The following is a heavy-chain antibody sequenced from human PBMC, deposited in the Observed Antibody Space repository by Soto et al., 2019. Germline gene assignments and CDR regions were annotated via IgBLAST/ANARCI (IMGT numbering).Heavy chain of an antibody. V-gene: IGHV3-23*01. Sequence: GSLRLSCAACGFTFSSSAMSWVRQAPGKGLEWVSAISGSGVSTYYADSVKGRFTISRDNSKNTLYLQMNSLRAEDTAVYYCAKDPGARSAFDYWGQGTLVTVSS. CDR2: ISGSGVST. CDR1: GFTFSSSA. CDR3: AKDPGARSAFDY. J-gene: IGHJ4*02. D-gene: IGHD3-10*01.